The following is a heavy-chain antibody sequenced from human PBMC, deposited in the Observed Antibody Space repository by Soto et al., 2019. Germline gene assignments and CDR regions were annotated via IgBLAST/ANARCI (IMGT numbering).Heavy chain of an antibody. CDR1: NLC. J-gene: IGHJ4*02. Sequence: NLCGNRVLKDQEKGLERFGRIKSKAYGGTTDYAAPVKGRFTISRDVSRDSLYLQMNSLKTEDTAVYYCITGPHYIAVIVYSHREFDYWGKGTLVTSPQ. CDR3: ITGPHYIAVIVYSHREFDY. D-gene: IGHD2-8*01. CDR2: IKSKAYGGTT. V-gene: IGHV3-15*03.